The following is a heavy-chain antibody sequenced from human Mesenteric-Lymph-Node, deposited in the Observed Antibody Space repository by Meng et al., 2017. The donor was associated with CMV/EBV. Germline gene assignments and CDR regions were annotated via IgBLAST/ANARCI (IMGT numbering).Heavy chain of an antibody. V-gene: IGHV1-2*02. J-gene: IGHJ6*02. CDR2: INPNSGGT. Sequence: ASVKVSCKASGYTFTGYYMHWLRQAPGQGLEWMGWINPNSGGTNYAQKFQGRVTMTRDTSISTAYMELSRLRSDDTAVYYCASVEMATIYYYGMDVWGQGTTVTVSS. D-gene: IGHD5-24*01. CDR3: ASVEMATIYYYGMDV. CDR1: GYTFTGYY.